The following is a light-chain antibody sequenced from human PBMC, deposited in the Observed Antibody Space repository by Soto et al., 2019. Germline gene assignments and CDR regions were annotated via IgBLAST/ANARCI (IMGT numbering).Light chain of an antibody. CDR2: EVS. V-gene: IGLV2-14*01. J-gene: IGLJ1*01. CDR3: SSYTTANTYV. CDR1: SSDVGGYKF. Sequence: QSALTQPASVSGSPGQSITISCTGTSSDVGGYKFVSWYQQHPGKAPKLIIYEVSNRPSGVSNRFSGSKSGNTASLTISGLQAEDEADYYCSSYTTANTYVFGTGTKVT.